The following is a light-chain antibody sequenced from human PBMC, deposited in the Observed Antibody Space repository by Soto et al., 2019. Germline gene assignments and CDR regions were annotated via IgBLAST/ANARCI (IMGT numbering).Light chain of an antibody. Sequence: SVLTQPAPLSVSPGQSITISCPGNSSDVGGYNYVSWYQHHPGKAPKLLIYDVSNGPSGVSNRFFGSKSGNTASLTISGLQPEDEADYYCSSYTSSSTRVFGTGTKVTVL. CDR1: SSDVGGYNY. CDR3: SSYTSSSTRV. CDR2: DVS. V-gene: IGLV2-14*03. J-gene: IGLJ1*01.